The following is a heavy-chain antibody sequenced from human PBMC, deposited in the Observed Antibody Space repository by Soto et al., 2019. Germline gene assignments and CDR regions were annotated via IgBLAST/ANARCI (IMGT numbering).Heavy chain of an antibody. CDR2: IYYSGST. V-gene: IGHV4-59*02. CDR3: ARAFHKGDYGMDV. Sequence: SETLSLTCSVSGRSVIRYYWSWIRPPPGKGLEWIGYIYYSGSTNYNPSLKSRVTISVDTSKNQLSLKLSSVTAADTAVYYCARAFHKGDYGMDVWGQGTTVTVSS. CDR1: GRSVIRYY. J-gene: IGHJ6*02.